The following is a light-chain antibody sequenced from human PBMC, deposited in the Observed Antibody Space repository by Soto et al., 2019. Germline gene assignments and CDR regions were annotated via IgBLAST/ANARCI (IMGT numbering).Light chain of an antibody. J-gene: IGKJ4*01. CDR3: QQYHSPPVT. CDR2: LAS. CDR1: QSVLKSSDNKNY. Sequence: DIVMTQSPDSLAVSLGERATINCKSSQSVLKSSDNKNYLAWYQQKPGQPPKLLIYLASTRKSGFPDRYSGIGSGKDFTLTISSLQAEDVAAYYCQQYHSPPVTFGGGTKVELK. V-gene: IGKV4-1*01.